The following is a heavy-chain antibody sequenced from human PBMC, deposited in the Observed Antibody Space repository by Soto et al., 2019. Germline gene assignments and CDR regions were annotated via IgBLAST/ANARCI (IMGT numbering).Heavy chain of an antibody. CDR1: GGSISSYY. V-gene: IGHV4-59*01. J-gene: IGHJ4*02. CDR3: ARAWGRVFDY. CDR2: IYYSEST. D-gene: IGHD3-16*01. Sequence: QVQLQESGPGLVKPSETLSLTCTVSGGSISSYYWSWIRQPPGKGLEWIGYIYYSESTNYNPSLKXRVTISVDTSKTQFSLKLSSVTAADTAVYYCARAWGRVFDYWGQGTLVTVSS.